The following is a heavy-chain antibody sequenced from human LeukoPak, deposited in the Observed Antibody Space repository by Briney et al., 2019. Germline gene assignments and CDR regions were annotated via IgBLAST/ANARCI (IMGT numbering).Heavy chain of an antibody. J-gene: IGHJ4*02. CDR3: ARVAKERVGGVYYFDY. Sequence: PGGSLTLSCAASGFTFSDYDRDWVRQATGKGLEGVSAIGTAGDTYYAGSVKGRFTISRENAKNSLYLQMNSLRAGDTAVYYCARVAKERVGGVYYFDYWGQGTLVTVSS. V-gene: IGHV3-13*01. CDR1: GFTFSDYD. CDR2: IGTAGDT. D-gene: IGHD1-1*01.